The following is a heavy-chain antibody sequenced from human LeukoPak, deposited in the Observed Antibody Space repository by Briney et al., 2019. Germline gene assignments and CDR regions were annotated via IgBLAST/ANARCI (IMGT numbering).Heavy chain of an antibody. CDR3: ARDNGGTAMAYYYYYYMDV. CDR1: GYTFTSYD. Sequence: ASVKVSCKASGYTFTSYDINWVRQATGQGLEWTGWMNPNSGNTGYAQKFQGRVTMTRNTSISTAYMELSGLRSEDTAVYYCARDNGGTAMAYYYYYYMDVWGKGTTVIISS. CDR2: MNPNSGNT. D-gene: IGHD5-18*01. J-gene: IGHJ6*03. V-gene: IGHV1-8*01.